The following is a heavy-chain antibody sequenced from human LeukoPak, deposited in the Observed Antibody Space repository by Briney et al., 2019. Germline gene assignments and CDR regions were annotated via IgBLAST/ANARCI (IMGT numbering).Heavy chain of an antibody. CDR3: AKDSGIYLSQFAFDI. D-gene: IGHD1-26*01. V-gene: IGHV3-9*01. Sequence: GGSLRLSCAASGFTFDDYVMHWVRQAPGKGLEWVSGITWNSGTIGYADSVKGRFTISRDNAKNSLYLQMNSLRADDTALYYCAKDSGIYLSQFAFDIWGQGTMVTVSS. CDR2: ITWNSGTI. J-gene: IGHJ3*02. CDR1: GFTFDDYV.